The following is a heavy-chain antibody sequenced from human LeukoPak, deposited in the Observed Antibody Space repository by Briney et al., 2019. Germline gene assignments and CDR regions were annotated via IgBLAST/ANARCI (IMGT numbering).Heavy chain of an antibody. Sequence: ETLSLTCAVYGGSFSGYYWSWVRQAPGKGLEWVSCISSSSSYIYYADSVKGRFTISRDNAKNSLYLQMNSLRAEDTAVYYCARVPRGDYGDYVSGMDVWGQGTTVIVSS. CDR3: ARVPRGDYGDYVSGMDV. D-gene: IGHD4-17*01. CDR1: GGSFSGYY. CDR2: ISSSSSYI. J-gene: IGHJ6*02. V-gene: IGHV3-21*01.